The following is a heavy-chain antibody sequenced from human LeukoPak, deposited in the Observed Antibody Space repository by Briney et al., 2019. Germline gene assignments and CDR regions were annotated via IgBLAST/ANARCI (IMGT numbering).Heavy chain of an antibody. CDR3: ARGSAGYSYGYSSSPNWFDP. J-gene: IGHJ5*02. D-gene: IGHD5-18*01. Sequence: ASVKVSCKASGYTFTGYYMHWVRQAPGQGLEWMGWINPNSGGTNYAQKFQGRVTMTRDTSISTVYMELSSLRSEDTAVYYCARGSAGYSYGYSSSPNWFDPWGQGTLVTVSS. V-gene: IGHV1-2*02. CDR1: GYTFTGYY. CDR2: INPNSGGT.